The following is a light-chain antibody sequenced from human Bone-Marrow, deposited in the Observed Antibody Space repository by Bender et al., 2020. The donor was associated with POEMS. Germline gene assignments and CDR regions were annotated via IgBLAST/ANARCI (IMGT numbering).Light chain of an antibody. V-gene: IGLV1-44*01. J-gene: IGLJ3*02. CDR3: ATWDGSLNGWV. CDR2: NNS. CDR1: SSKFGSYP. Sequence: QSVLTQPPSASGTPGQSVTISCSGSSSKFGSYPVNWYQQLPGAAPKLVIFNNSQRPSGVPDRFSGSNPGTSASLAISGLLSDDEADFHCATWDGSLNGWVFGGGTKLTVL.